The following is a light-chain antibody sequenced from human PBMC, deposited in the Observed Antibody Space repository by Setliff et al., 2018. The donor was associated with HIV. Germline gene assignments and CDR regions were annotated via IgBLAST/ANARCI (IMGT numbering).Light chain of an antibody. J-gene: IGLJ2*01. CDR3: QSYDADIRGG. CDR1: SGSIGSDF. CDR2: ENK. V-gene: IGLV6-57*03. Sequence: NFMLTQPHSVSESPGKTVTISCTRSSGSIGSDFVQWFQQRPGSAPTTLIYENKERPSGVPDRFSGSIDTSSNSASLTISGLKTEDEADYYCQSYDADIRGGFGGGTKVTVL.